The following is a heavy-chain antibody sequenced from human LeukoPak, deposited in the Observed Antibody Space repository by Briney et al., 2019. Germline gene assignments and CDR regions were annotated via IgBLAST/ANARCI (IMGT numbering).Heavy chain of an antibody. V-gene: IGHV3-11*03. D-gene: IGHD2-2*03. CDR2: ISRSSSYI. CDR3: AGSDG. Sequence: PGGSLRLSCAASGLTFSDYYMSWIRQAPGKGLEWVSYISRSSSYINYADSVKGRFTISRDNANNSLYLQMTSLSAADTDLYDSAGSDGWGQGTTVTV. J-gene: IGHJ6*01. CDR1: GLTFSDYY.